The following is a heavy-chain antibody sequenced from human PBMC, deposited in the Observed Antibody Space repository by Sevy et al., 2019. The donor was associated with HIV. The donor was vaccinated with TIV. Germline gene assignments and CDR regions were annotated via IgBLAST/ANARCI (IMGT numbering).Heavy chain of an antibody. J-gene: IGHJ3*02. V-gene: IGHV3-30*04. CDR2: IAYDGSNK. Sequence: GGSLRLSCTASGFVFSSYAMHWVRQAPGKGLEWVAFIAYDGSNKNYADSVKGRFTLSSDNSKNTLYLQMNSLVAEDTAVYYCARPRFLEWLSSAAFDIWGQGTMVTVSS. D-gene: IGHD3-3*01. CDR1: GFVFSSYA. CDR3: ARPRFLEWLSSAAFDI.